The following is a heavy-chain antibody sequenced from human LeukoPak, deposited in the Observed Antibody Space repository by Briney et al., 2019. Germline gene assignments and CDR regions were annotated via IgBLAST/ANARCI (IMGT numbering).Heavy chain of an antibody. CDR1: GGSFSGYY. Sequence: KPSETLSLTCAVYGGSFSGYYWSWIRQPPGKGLEWMGEINHSGSTNYNPSLKSRVTISVDTSKNQFSLKLSSVTAADTAVYYCARRSFPYYDFWSGWYNWFDPWGQGTLVTVSS. V-gene: IGHV4-34*01. D-gene: IGHD3-3*01. CDR3: ARRSFPYYDFWSGWYNWFDP. CDR2: INHSGST. J-gene: IGHJ5*02.